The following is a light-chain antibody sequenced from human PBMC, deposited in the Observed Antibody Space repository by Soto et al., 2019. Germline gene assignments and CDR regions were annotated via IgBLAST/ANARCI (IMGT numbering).Light chain of an antibody. CDR3: QQYGSSPLT. CDR2: GAS. V-gene: IGKV3-20*01. Sequence: EIALTQSPGTLSLSPGDSATLSCMASQSVSSSYLAWYQQKPGQAPRLLIYGASSRATGIPDRFSGSGSGTDFTLTISRLEPEDFAVYYCQQYGSSPLTFGGGTKVDI. J-gene: IGKJ4*01. CDR1: QSVSSSY.